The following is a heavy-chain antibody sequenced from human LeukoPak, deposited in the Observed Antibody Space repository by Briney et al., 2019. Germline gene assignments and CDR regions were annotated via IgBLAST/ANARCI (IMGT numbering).Heavy chain of an antibody. CDR1: GYTFTSYG. D-gene: IGHD3-3*01. J-gene: IGHJ4*02. V-gene: IGHV1-18*01. CDR2: ISAYNGNT. CDR3: ARERLPYDFWSGYFPTRDILDY. Sequence: ASVMVSCKASGYTFTSYGISWVRQAPGQGLEWMGWISAYNGNTNYAQKLQGRVTMTTDTSTSTAYMELRSLRSDDTAVYYCARERLPYDFWSGYFPTRDILDYWGQGTLVTVSS.